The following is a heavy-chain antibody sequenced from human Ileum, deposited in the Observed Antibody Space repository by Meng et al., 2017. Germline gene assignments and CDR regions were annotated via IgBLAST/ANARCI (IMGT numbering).Heavy chain of an antibody. CDR3: ARHGGYYQGF. D-gene: IGHD4-23*01. V-gene: IGHV4-4*02. Sequence: QWQLQGSGPGLVKPSGTRSLTCAVYSGSITSDTYWSWVRLPPGKGLEWIGQISHSGSTFYNPSLKSRVTMSVDKSKSQFSLMLTSVTAADTAVYYCARHGGYYQGFWGQGTLVTVSS. CDR1: SGSITSDTY. J-gene: IGHJ4*02. CDR2: ISHSGST.